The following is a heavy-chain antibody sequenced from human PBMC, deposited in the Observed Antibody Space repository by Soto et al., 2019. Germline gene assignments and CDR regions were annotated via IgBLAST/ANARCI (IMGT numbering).Heavy chain of an antibody. Sequence: SETLSLTCTVSGGSIRSYYWSWIRQPPGKGLEWIGYIYYSGSTNYNPSLKSRVTISVDTSKNQFSLKLSSVTAADTAVYYCASLRSSSGYFDYWGQGTLVTV. J-gene: IGHJ4*02. CDR1: GGSIRSYY. V-gene: IGHV4-59*01. CDR2: IYYSGST. D-gene: IGHD6-6*01. CDR3: ASLRSSSGYFDY.